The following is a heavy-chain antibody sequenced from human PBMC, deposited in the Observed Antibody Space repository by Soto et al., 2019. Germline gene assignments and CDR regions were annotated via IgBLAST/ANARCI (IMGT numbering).Heavy chain of an antibody. J-gene: IGHJ4*02. Sequence: VKVSCKSSGYTFTSYDINWLLQATGQGLEWMGWINPNSGGTNYAQKFQGWVTMTRDTSISTAYMELSRLRSDDTAVYYCARGERGYSGYDIFDYWGQGTLVTVSS. CDR2: INPNSGGT. CDR1: GYTFTSYD. CDR3: ARGERGYSGYDIFDY. D-gene: IGHD5-12*01. V-gene: IGHV1-2*04.